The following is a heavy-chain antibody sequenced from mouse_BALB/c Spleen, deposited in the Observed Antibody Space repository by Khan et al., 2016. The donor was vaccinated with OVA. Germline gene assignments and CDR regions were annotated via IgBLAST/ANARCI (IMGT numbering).Heavy chain of an antibody. CDR1: GYSITSDYA. Sequence: EVELVESGPGLVKPSQSLSLICTVTGYSITSDYAWNWIRQFPGNKLEWMGFISYSGYTNYKPSFKSRISITRDTSKNPFFLHLNSVTTEDTATYYCARVYGGDFDYWGQGTTPTVSS. J-gene: IGHJ2*01. D-gene: IGHD1-1*01. V-gene: IGHV3-2*02. CDR3: ARVYGGDFDY. CDR2: ISYSGYT.